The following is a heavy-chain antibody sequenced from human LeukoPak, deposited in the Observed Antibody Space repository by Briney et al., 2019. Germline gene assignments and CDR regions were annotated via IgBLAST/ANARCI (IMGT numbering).Heavy chain of an antibody. CDR1: GFTFSSYE. Sequence: GGSLRLSCAASGFTFSSYEMNWVRQAPGKGLEWVSYISGSGTTIYYADSVKSRFTISRDNAKNSLYLQMNSLRAEDTAVYYCAREYNEFDYWGQGTLVTVSS. CDR3: AREYNEFDY. J-gene: IGHJ4*02. D-gene: IGHD1-14*01. V-gene: IGHV3-48*03. CDR2: ISGSGTTI.